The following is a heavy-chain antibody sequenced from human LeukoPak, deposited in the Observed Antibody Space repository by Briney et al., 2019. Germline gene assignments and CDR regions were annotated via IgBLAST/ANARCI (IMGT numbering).Heavy chain of an antibody. J-gene: IGHJ6*02. V-gene: IGHV3-74*01. CDR1: GFTFSDYW. CDR2: IDSDGSDT. D-gene: IGHD3-10*01. CDR3: TRDRRYGGMDV. Sequence: GGSLRLSCEASGFTFSDYWLHWVRQAPGKGLVWASRIDSDGSDTSYADSVKGRFTISRDNAKNTLYLQINSLRADDTAVYYCTRDRRYGGMDVWGQGTTVTVSS.